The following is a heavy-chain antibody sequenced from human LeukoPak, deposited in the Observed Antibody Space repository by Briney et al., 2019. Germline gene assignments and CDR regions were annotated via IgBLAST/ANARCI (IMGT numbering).Heavy chain of an antibody. CDR2: ITQDGSEK. CDR3: ARDWRQDTAFDL. CDR1: EFPFSSHQ. J-gene: IGHJ3*01. V-gene: IGHV3-7*01. Sequence: PGGSLRLSCAASEFPFSSHQMRWVRQAPGKGLEWVDKITQDGSEKYYMDSVKGRFIISRDNGKNSLYLQMNSLRVEDTAVYYCARDWRQDTAFDLWGQGTMVTVSS. D-gene: IGHD2-15*01.